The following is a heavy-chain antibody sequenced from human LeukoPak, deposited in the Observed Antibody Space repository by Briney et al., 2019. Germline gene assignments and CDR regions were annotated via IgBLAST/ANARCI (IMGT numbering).Heavy chain of an antibody. Sequence: SETLSLTCTVSGGSISSSSYYWGWIRQPPGKGLEWIGSIYYSGSTYYNPSLKSRVTISVDTSKNQFSLKLSSVTAADTAVYYCARRGRGIYQGTHPFDYWGQGTLVTVSS. J-gene: IGHJ4*02. CDR3: ARRGRGIYQGTHPFDY. CDR1: GGSISSSSYY. D-gene: IGHD2-2*01. V-gene: IGHV4-39*01. CDR2: IYYSGST.